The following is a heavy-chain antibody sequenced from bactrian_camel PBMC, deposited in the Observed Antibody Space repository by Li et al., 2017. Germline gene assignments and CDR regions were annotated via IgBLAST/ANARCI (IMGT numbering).Heavy chain of an antibody. Sequence: QVQLVESGGGSVQAGGSLRLSCAASGYTYRLYCMGWFRQVPGQEREGVAAIAGDGRTDYADSVKGRFTISRDGAKNIIALQMHSLKPEDTATYYCAADLVTDEPSLVEREYYYWGQGTQVTVS. CDR2: IAGDGRT. V-gene: IGHV3S53*01. D-gene: IGHD1*01. CDR3: AADLVTDEPSLVEREYYY. J-gene: IGHJ4*01. CDR1: GYTYRLYC.